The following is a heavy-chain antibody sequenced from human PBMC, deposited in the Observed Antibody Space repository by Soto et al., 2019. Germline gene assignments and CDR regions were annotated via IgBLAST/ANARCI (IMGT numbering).Heavy chain of an antibody. Sequence: SETLSLTCTVSGGSISSSSYYWGWIRQPPGKGLEWIVSIYYSGSTHYNPSLKSRVTISIDTSKNHFSLKLSSVTAADTAVYYCARHGSAVTTGWYFDLWGRGTLVT. J-gene: IGHJ2*01. V-gene: IGHV4-39*01. CDR1: GGSISSSSYY. CDR3: ARHGSAVTTGWYFDL. D-gene: IGHD4-17*01. CDR2: IYYSGST.